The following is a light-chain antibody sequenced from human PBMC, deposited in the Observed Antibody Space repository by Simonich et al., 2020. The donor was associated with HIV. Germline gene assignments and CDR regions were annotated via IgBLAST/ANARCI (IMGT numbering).Light chain of an antibody. CDR3: QQYYSTPGT. Sequence: DIVMTQSPNSLAVSLGERATINCKSSQSVLYSSNNKNYLAWYQQKPGQPPKLLIYWASTRESGVPDRFSGSGSVTEFSLTISSLQAEDVAVYYCQQYYSTPGTFGQGTKLEIK. CDR2: WAS. V-gene: IGKV4-1*01. J-gene: IGKJ2*01. CDR1: QSVLYSSNNKNY.